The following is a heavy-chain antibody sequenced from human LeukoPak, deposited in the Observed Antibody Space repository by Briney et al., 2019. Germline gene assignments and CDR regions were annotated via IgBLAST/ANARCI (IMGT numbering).Heavy chain of an antibody. J-gene: IGHJ4*02. V-gene: IGHV4-34*01. CDR1: GGSFSNYY. Sequence: PSETLSLTCAVYGGSFSNYYWSWIRQPPGQGREGIGKINHSGSTNYNPSLKSRVTISVDTSKNQFSLKLSSVTAADTAVYYCHSYDYVWGSYRDDYWGQGTLVTVSS. D-gene: IGHD3-16*02. CDR3: HSYDYVWGSYRDDY. CDR2: INHSGST.